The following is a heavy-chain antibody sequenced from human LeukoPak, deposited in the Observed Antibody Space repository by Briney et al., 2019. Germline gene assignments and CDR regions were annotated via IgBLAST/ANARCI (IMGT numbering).Heavy chain of an antibody. V-gene: IGHV3-33*01. Sequence: PGGSLRLSCAASGFTFSSYGMHWVRQAPGKGLEWVAVIWYDGSNKYYADSVKGRFTISRDNSKNTLYLQMNSLRAEDTAVYYCARDPPGYSSGWYYFDYWDQGTLVTVSS. CDR3: ARDPPGYSSGWYYFDY. CDR2: IWYDGSNK. J-gene: IGHJ4*02. CDR1: GFTFSSYG. D-gene: IGHD6-19*01.